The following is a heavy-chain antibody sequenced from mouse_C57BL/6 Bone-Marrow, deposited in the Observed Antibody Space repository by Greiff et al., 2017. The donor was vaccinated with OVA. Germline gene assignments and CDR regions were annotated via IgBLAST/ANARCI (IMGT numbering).Heavy chain of an antibody. J-gene: IGHJ1*03. Sequence: QVQLQQPGAELVKPGASVKLSCKASGYTFTSYWMHWVKQRPGQGLEWIGMIHPNSGSTNYNEKFKSKATLTVDKSSSTAYMQLSSLTSEDSAVYYCASYDLLWLRRYWYFDVWGTGTTVTVSS. CDR3: ASYDLLWLRRYWYFDV. V-gene: IGHV1-64*01. D-gene: IGHD2-2*01. CDR2: IHPNSGST. CDR1: GYTFTSYW.